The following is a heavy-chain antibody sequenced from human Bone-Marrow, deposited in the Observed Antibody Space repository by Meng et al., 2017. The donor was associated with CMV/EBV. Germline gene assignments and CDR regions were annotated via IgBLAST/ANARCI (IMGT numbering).Heavy chain of an antibody. J-gene: IGHJ4*02. CDR1: GFTFSSYS. CDR2: ISSDSAYI. V-gene: IGHV3-21*04. CDR3: ANFPLTMTTVTTGIN. D-gene: IGHD4-17*01. Sequence: GESLKISCAASGFTFSSYSMNWVRQAPGKGLEWVSCISSDSAYIYYADFLKGRFTISRDNAKNSLYLQMNSLRAEDTAVYYCANFPLTMTTVTTGINWGQGTLVTVSS.